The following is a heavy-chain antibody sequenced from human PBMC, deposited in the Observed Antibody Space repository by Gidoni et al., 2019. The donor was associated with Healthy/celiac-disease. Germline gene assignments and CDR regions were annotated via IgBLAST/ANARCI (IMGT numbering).Heavy chain of an antibody. CDR2: INSDGSST. CDR3: AREGYYYGSGIDY. D-gene: IGHD3-10*01. Sequence: VQLVESGGGLVQPGGSLRLSCAASAFTFSSYWMHWVRQAPGKGLLWVARINSDGSSTSYADSVKGRFTISRDNAKNTLYLQMNSLRAEDTAVYYCAREGYYYGSGIDYWGQGTLVTVSS. V-gene: IGHV3-74*01. J-gene: IGHJ4*02. CDR1: AFTFSSYW.